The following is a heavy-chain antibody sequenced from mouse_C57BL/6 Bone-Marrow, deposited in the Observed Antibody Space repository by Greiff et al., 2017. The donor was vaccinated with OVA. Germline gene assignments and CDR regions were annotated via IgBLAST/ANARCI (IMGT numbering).Heavy chain of an antibody. Sequence: EVKLVESGGGLVQPGGSLSLSCAASGFTFTDYYMSWVRQPPGKALEWLGFIRNKANGYTTEYSASVKGRFTISRDNSQSILYLQMNALRAEDSATYYCARSLLTTVVAKEYYFDYWGQGTTLTVSS. J-gene: IGHJ2*01. CDR2: IRNKANGYTT. V-gene: IGHV7-3*01. D-gene: IGHD1-1*01. CDR1: GFTFTDYY. CDR3: ARSLLTTVVAKEYYFDY.